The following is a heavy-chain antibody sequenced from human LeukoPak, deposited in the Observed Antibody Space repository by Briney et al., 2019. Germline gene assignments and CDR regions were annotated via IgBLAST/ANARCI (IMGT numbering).Heavy chain of an antibody. Sequence: TNAYYADSVKGRFTISRDDSKNTLFLQMNRLTTEDTAVYYCARDPSEYFDYWGQGTLVTVSS. CDR2: TNA. V-gene: IGHV3-30*01. J-gene: IGHJ4*02. CDR3: ARDPSEYFDY.